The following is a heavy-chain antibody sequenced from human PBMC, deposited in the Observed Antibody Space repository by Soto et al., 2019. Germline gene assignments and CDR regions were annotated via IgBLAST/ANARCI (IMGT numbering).Heavy chain of an antibody. CDR1: GGSITSANW. V-gene: IGHV4-4*02. CDR2: ISHSGIT. CDR3: ARVLRGWFDP. Sequence: SETLSLTCAVSGGSITSANWWTWVRQPPGGGLEWIGEISHSGITNYKASLKSRVTMSVDKTKNDVSLKLTSVTAADTAVYYCARVLRGWFDPWGQGT. J-gene: IGHJ5*02.